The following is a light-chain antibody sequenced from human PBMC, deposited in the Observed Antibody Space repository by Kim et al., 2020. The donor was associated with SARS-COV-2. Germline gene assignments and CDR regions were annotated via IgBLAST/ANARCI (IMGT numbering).Light chain of an antibody. Sequence: QSVLTQPPSASGAPGQRVTISCTGSRSNIGAKYDVHWYQQLPGTAPKLLLYGNNNRPSGVPDRFSGSKSGTSASLAITGLQAEDEADYYCQSYDSGLTVVFGGGTQLTVL. CDR3: QSYDSGLTVV. CDR2: GNN. V-gene: IGLV1-40*01. J-gene: IGLJ2*01. CDR1: RSNIGAKYD.